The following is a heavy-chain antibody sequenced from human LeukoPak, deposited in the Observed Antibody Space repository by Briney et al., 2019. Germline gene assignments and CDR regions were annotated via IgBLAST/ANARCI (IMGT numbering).Heavy chain of an antibody. CDR3: ASYSGSYWTGYYYYYMDV. CDR1: GGTFSSYA. J-gene: IGHJ6*03. Sequence: SVKVSCKASGGTFSSYAISWVRQAPGQGLEWMGGIIPIFGTANYAQKFQGRVTITADESTSTAYMELSSLRSEDTAVYYCASYSGSYWTGYYYYYMDVWGKGTTVTVSS. V-gene: IGHV1-69*13. CDR2: IIPIFGTA. D-gene: IGHD1-26*01.